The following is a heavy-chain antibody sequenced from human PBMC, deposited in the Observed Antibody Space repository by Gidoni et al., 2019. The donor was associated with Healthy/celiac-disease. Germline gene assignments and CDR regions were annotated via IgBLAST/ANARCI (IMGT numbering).Heavy chain of an antibody. CDR1: GGSISRYS. CDR3: ARTINYCSSTSCRYYFDY. J-gene: IGHJ4*02. Sequence: QVQLQESGPGLVTPSETLSLPCTVSGGSISRYSWSWIRQPPGKGLEWMGYIYYSGSTNYNPSLKSRVTIAVDTSTNHFSLKLSSVTAADTAVYYCARTINYCSSTSCRYYFDYWGQGTLVTVSS. CDR2: IYYSGST. V-gene: IGHV4-59*01. D-gene: IGHD2-2*01.